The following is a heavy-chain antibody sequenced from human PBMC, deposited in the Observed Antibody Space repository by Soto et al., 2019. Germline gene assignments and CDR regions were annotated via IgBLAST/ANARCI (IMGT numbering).Heavy chain of an antibody. V-gene: IGHV3-23*01. CDR3: ANSPKVVRGLIFDY. CDR1: GFIFSSYS. J-gene: IGHJ4*02. D-gene: IGHD3-10*01. CDR2: IRGSGDNT. Sequence: PGGSLRLSCAVSGFIFSSYSLSWVRQAPGKGLDWVSAIRGSGDNTYYADSVKGRFTISRDNTKNTLYLQMNSLRAEDTAVYYCANSPKVVRGLIFDYWGQGALVTVSS.